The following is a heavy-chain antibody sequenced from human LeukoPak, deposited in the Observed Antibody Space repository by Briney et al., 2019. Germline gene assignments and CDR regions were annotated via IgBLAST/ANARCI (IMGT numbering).Heavy chain of an antibody. CDR3: AKDADTATIIYWYFDL. J-gene: IGHJ2*01. CDR1: GFTLSSFG. CDR2: ISDDGSNT. V-gene: IGHV3-30*18. D-gene: IGHD5-18*01. Sequence: GRSLRLSCTAPGFTLSSFGMHWVRQAPGKGLEWVAVISDDGSNTYYADSVKGRFTISRDNSKNTLYLQLNSLRTEDTAVYYCAKDADTATIIYWYFDLWGRGTLVTVSS.